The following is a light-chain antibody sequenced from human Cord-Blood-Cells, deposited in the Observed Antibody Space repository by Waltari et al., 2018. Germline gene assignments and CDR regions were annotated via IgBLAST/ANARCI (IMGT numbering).Light chain of an antibody. CDR1: SSDVGRYNL. Sequence: QSALTQPASVSGPPGQSITISCTGTSSDVGRYNLSSWYQQHPGKAPKLMIYEGSKRPSGVSNRFSGSKSGNTASLTISGLQAEDEADYYCCSYAGSSTLVFGGGTKLTVL. J-gene: IGLJ3*02. CDR2: EGS. CDR3: CSYAGSSTLV. V-gene: IGLV2-23*01.